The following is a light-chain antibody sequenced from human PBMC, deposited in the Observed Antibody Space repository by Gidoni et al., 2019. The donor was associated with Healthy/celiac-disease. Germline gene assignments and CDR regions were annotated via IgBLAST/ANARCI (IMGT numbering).Light chain of an antibody. V-gene: IGKV1-33*01. Sequence: DTQMTQSPSSLSASVGDRVTITCQASQDISNYLNWYQQKPGKAPKLLIYDASNLETGVPSRFSGIGSGTDFTFTISSLQPEDIATYYCQQYDNLPLTFGPGTKVDIK. CDR2: DAS. CDR3: QQYDNLPLT. CDR1: QDISNY. J-gene: IGKJ3*01.